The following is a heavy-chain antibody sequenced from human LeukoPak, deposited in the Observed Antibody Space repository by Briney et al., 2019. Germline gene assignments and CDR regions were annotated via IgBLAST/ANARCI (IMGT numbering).Heavy chain of an antibody. CDR2: ISYDGSNK. CDR1: GFTFSGSA. Sequence: AGGSLRLSCAASGFTFSGSAMHWVRQAPGKGLEWVAVISYDGSNKYYADSVKGRFTISRDNSKNTLYLQMNSLRAEDTAVYYCAKVSGDSSGYQNWFDPWGQGTLVTVSS. D-gene: IGHD3-22*01. V-gene: IGHV3-30*04. J-gene: IGHJ5*02. CDR3: AKVSGDSSGYQNWFDP.